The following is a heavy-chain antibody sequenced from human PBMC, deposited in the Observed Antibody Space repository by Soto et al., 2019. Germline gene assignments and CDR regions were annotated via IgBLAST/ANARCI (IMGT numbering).Heavy chain of an antibody. CDR3: ARGGTKRVLRYFDWPYAGGPPASFDY. D-gene: IGHD3-9*01. J-gene: IGHJ4*02. Sequence: QVQLQQWGAGLLKPSETLSLTCAVYGGSFSGYYWSWIRQPPGKGLEWIGENNHSGSTNYNPSLKSRVTVSVDTSKNKFSLKRGSVPAADTAVYYCARGGTKRVLRYFDWPYAGGPPASFDYWGQGTLVTVSS. CDR1: GGSFSGYY. V-gene: IGHV4-34*01. CDR2: NNHSGST.